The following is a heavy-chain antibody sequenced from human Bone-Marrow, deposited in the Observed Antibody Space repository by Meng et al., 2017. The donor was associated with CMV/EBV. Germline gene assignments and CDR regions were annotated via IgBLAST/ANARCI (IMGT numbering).Heavy chain of an antibody. CDR2: ISYDGSNK. CDR3: ARDPPKYSSLTGDYYYYGMDV. D-gene: IGHD6-6*01. V-gene: IGHV3-30*04. Sequence: GGSLRLSCAASGFTFSSYAMHWVRQAPGKGLEWVAVISYDGSNKYYADSVKGRFTISRDNSKNTLYLQMNSLRAEDTAVYYCARDPPKYSSLTGDYYYYGMDVWGQGTMVTVSS. CDR1: GFTFSSYA. J-gene: IGHJ6*02.